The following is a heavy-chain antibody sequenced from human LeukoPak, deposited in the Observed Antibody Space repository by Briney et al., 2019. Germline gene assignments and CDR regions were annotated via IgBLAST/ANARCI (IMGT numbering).Heavy chain of an antibody. V-gene: IGHV1-8*01. Sequence: ASVKVSCKVSGYTLTELSMHWVRQAPGKGLEWMGWMNPNSGNTGYAQRFQGRVTMTWNTSISTAYMELSSLRSEDTAVYYCARGCRSAAGTSNWFDPWGQGTLVTVSS. CDR1: GYTLTELS. J-gene: IGHJ5*02. D-gene: IGHD6-13*01. CDR3: ARGCRSAAGTSNWFDP. CDR2: MNPNSGNT.